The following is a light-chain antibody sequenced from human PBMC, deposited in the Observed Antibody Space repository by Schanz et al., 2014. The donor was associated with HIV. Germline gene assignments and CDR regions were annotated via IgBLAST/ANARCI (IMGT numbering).Light chain of an antibody. CDR2: EVI. CDR1: SSDVGGSDS. Sequence: QSALTQPASVSGSPGQSITISCTGTSSDVGGSDSVSWYQQHPGKAPKLMIYEVIKRPSGVPDRFSGSKSGSTASLTVSGLQPEDEADYYCSSFAGSNIPWVFGGGTKLTVL. V-gene: IGLV2-8*01. CDR3: SSFAGSNIPWV. J-gene: IGLJ3*02.